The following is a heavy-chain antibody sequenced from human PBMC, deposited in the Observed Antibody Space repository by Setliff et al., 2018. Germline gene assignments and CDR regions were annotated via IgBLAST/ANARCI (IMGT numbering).Heavy chain of an antibody. Sequence: SETLSLTCTVSGGSISPYFWSWIRQPPGKGLEWIGYIYHNGNTNFNPSLKSRVTMSVDTSKSQFALVLESVTAADTAVYYCARDRSAYSYGLDVWGQGTTVTVSS. CDR2: IYHNGNT. V-gene: IGHV4-59*01. J-gene: IGHJ6*01. CDR3: ARDRSAYSYGLDV. CDR1: GGSISPYF.